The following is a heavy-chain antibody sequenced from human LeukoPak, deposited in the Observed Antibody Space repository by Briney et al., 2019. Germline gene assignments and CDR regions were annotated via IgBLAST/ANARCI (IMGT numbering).Heavy chain of an antibody. J-gene: IGHJ5*02. CDR2: IYHSGST. D-gene: IGHD3-22*01. Sequence: SETLSLTCTVSGGSISSYYWSWIRQPPGKGLEWIGYIYHSGSTYYNPSLKSRVTISVDRSKNQFSLKLSSVTAADTAVYYCARADSRRPSWFDPWGQGTLVTVSS. CDR3: ARADSRRPSWFDP. V-gene: IGHV4-59*12. CDR1: GGSISSYY.